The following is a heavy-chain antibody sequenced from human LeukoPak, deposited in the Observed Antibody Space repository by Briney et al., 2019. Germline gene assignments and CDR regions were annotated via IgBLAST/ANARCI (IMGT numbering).Heavy chain of an antibody. V-gene: IGHV4-39*07. J-gene: IGHJ5*02. CDR3: ARDEIAAAGGWFDP. CDR2: IYYTGNT. D-gene: IGHD6-13*01. Sequence: SETLSLTCTVSGGSISSSSYYWGWIRQPPGKGLEWIGTIYYTGNTYYTPSLKSRVTISVDTSKNQFSLKLSSVTAADTAVYYCARDEIAAAGGWFDPWGQGTLVTVSS. CDR1: GGSISSSSYY.